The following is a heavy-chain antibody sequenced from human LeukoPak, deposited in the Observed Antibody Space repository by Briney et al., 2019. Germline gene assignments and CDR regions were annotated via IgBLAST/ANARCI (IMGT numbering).Heavy chain of an antibody. D-gene: IGHD6-6*01. V-gene: IGHV3-21*01. CDR1: GFTLSSYS. Sequence: GGSLRLSCAASGFTLSSYSMNWVRQAPGKGLEWVSSISSSSSYIYYADSVKGRFTISRDNAKNSLYLQMNSLRAEDTAVYYCARDLSAAARQYFDYWGQGTLVTVSS. J-gene: IGHJ4*02. CDR3: ARDLSAAARQYFDY. CDR2: ISSSSSYI.